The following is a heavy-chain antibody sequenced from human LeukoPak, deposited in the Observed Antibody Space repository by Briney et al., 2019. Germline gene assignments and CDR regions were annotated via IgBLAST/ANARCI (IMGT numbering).Heavy chain of an antibody. CDR2: IYYSGST. J-gene: IGHJ6*04. CDR3: ARFTHYYEQNWFDP. V-gene: IGHV4-59*01. D-gene: IGHD3-22*01. Sequence: PSGTLSLTCTVSGGSISSYYWSWIRQPPGKGLEWIGYIYYSGSTNYNPSLKSRVTISVDTSKNQFSLKLSSVTAADTAVYYCARFTHYYEQNWFDPWGKGTTVTVSS. CDR1: GGSISSYY.